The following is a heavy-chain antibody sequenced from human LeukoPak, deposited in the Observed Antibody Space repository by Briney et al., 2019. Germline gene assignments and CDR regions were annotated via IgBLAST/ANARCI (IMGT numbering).Heavy chain of an antibody. CDR1: GGTFSSYA. CDR2: IIPILGIA. V-gene: IGHV1-69*04. CDR3: PSNSDQMATITGGAFHI. Sequence: ASVKVSCKASGGTFSSYAISWVRQAPGQGLEWMGRIIPILGIANYAQKFQGRVTITAHKPTSTADMELSSLRSEPTAVYYCPSNSDQMATITGGAFHIWGQATMVTVSS. D-gene: IGHD5-24*01. J-gene: IGHJ3*02.